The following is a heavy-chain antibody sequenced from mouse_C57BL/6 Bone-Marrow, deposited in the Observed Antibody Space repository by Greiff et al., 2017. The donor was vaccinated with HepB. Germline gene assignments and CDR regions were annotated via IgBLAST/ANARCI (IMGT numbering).Heavy chain of an antibody. CDR1: GFNIKNTY. V-gene: IGHV14-3*01. CDR2: IDPANGNT. Sequence: EVKLVESVAELVRPGASVKLSCTASGFNIKNTYMHWVKQRPEQGLEWIGRIDPANGNTKYAPKFQGKATITADTSSNTAYLQLSSLTSEDTAIYYCARRDTTALYYCDYWGQGTTLTVSS. D-gene: IGHD1-2*01. CDR3: ARRDTTALYYCDY. J-gene: IGHJ2*01.